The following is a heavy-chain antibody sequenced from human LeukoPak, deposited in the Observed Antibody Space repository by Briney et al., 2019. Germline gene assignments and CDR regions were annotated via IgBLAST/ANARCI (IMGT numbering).Heavy chain of an antibody. CDR2: IYYSGST. D-gene: IGHD3-10*01. J-gene: IGHJ4*02. Sequence: SETLSLTCTVSGGSISSGDYYWSWIRQPPGKGLEWIGYIYYSGSTYYNPSLKSRVTISVDTSKNQFSLKLSSVTAADTAVYYCARWAYSSGSYNADYWGQGTLVTVSS. CDR3: ARWAYSSGSYNADY. V-gene: IGHV4-30-4*01. CDR1: GGSISSGDYY.